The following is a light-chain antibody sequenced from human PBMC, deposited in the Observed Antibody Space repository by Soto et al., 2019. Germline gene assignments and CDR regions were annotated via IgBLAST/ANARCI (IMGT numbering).Light chain of an antibody. Sequence: EIVMTQSPATLSVSPGERATLSCRASQSVSNNLAWYQQKPGQAPRLLIYGASTRATGIPARFSGSGSGTEFTLSISSLHSEDFAVYYCQHFNDWPYTFGQGTKLDIK. V-gene: IGKV3-15*01. J-gene: IGKJ2*01. CDR1: QSVSNN. CDR3: QHFNDWPYT. CDR2: GAS.